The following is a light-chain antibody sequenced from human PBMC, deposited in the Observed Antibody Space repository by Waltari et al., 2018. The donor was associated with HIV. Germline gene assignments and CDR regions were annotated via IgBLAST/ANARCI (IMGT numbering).Light chain of an antibody. CDR3: QSYDSSLSGATV. V-gene: IGLV1-40*01. J-gene: IGLJ1*01. Sequence: QSVLTQPPSVSGAPGQRVTISCTGSSSNIGAGYDVHWYQQLPGTAPKLLIFGSSTRPSGVTDRFAGSKSGTSASLAITGLRAEDEADYYCQSYDSSLSGATVFGTGTKVTV. CDR1: SSNIGAGYD. CDR2: GSS.